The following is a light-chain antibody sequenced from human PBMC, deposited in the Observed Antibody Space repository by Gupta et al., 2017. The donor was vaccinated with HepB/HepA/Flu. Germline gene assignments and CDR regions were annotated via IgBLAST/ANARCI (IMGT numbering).Light chain of an antibody. CDR3: QQYGSSPWT. V-gene: IGKV3-20*01. J-gene: IGKJ1*01. CDR2: GAS. Sequence: EIVLTQSPGTLSLSPGERATLSCRASQSVSSSYLAWYQQRPGQAPRLLIYGASSRATGISDRFSGSGSGTDFTLTISRLEPEDFAVYYCQQYGSSPWTFGQGTXVESK. CDR1: QSVSSSY.